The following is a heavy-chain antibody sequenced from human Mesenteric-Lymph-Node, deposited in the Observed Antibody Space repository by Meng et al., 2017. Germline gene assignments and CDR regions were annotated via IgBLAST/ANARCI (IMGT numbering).Heavy chain of an antibody. CDR3: ASAGGDSSSYYFPLFDY. CDR2: INLNTGDT. Sequence: ASVKVSCKTSGYTFPGYYLHWVRQAPGQGLEWMGRINLNTGDTNYAQTLQGRVTLTRDTSISTSYMELSRLRSDDTAVYYCASAGGDSSSYYFPLFDYWGQGTLVTVSS. J-gene: IGHJ4*02. V-gene: IGHV1-2*06. CDR1: GYTFPGYY. D-gene: IGHD3-22*01.